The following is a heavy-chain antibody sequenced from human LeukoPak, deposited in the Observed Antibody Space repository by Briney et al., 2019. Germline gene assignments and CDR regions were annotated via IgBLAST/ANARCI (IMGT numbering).Heavy chain of an antibody. CDR2: IKSDGSEN. J-gene: IGHJ5*02. Sequence: GGSLRLSCEASGFTISNYWMTWVRQAPGKGLEWVANIKSDGSENSYVDSVKGRFTISRDNSKNTLYLQMNSLRAEDTAVYYCARDPPGPWDQETLVTVSS. CDR3: ARDPPGP. CDR1: GFTISNYW. V-gene: IGHV3-7*03.